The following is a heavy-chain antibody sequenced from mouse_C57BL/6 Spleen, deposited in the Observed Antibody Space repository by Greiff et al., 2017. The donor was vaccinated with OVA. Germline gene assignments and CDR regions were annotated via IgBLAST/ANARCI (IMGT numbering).Heavy chain of an antibody. J-gene: IGHJ3*01. CDR1: GYTFTSYW. D-gene: IGHD1-1*01. CDR3: ARWTTTGFAY. Sequence: VQLQQPGAELVMPGASVKLSCKASGYTFTSYWMHWVKQRPGQGLEWIGEIDPSDSYTNYNQKFKGKSTLTVDKSSSTAYMQLSSLTSEDSAVYYCARWTTTGFAYWGQGTLVTVSA. V-gene: IGHV1-69*01. CDR2: IDPSDSYT.